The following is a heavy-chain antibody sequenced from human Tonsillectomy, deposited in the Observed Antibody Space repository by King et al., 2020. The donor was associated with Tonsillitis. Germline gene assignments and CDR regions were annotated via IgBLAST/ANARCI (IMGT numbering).Heavy chain of an antibody. V-gene: IGHV4-39*01. CDR1: GGSISSGGYY. J-gene: IGHJ4*02. CDR3: VRYGSSGPYFDY. CDR2: IYYSGST. Sequence: QLQLQESGPGLVKPSETLSLTCTVSGGSISSGGYYLGWIRQPPGKGLEWSGTIYYSGSTYYNPSPKSRVTISADTSENQFSLRLSSVTAADTAVYYCVRYGSSGPYFDYWGRGSLVTVSS. D-gene: IGHD6-13*01.